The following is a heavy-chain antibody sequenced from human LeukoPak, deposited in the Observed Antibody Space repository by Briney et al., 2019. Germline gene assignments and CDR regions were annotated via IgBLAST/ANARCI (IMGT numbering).Heavy chain of an antibody. Sequence: ASVKVSCKASGYTFTGYYMHWVRQSPGQGLEWMGWINPNSGGTNYAQKFQGRVTMTRGTSISTAYMELSRLRSDDTAVYYCARDYGDYYLDIWGQGTMVTVSS. CDR2: INPNSGGT. V-gene: IGHV1-2*02. J-gene: IGHJ3*02. D-gene: IGHD4-17*01. CDR1: GYTFTGYY. CDR3: ARDYGDYYLDI.